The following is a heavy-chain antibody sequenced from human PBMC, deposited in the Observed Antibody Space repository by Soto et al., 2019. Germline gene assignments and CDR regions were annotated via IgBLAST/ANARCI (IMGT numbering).Heavy chain of an antibody. CDR3: ARANWYSEY. V-gene: IGHV4-59*11. D-gene: IGHD7-27*01. Sequence: QVQLQESGPGLVKPSETLSLTCTVSGGSIINHYWSWIRQPPGKGLEWIGYIYYSGSTNYNPSLKSRVTISVDTSKNQFSLNLTSLTASDTAIYYCARANWYSEYWGQGTLFTVSS. CDR2: IYYSGST. CDR1: GGSIINHY. J-gene: IGHJ4*02.